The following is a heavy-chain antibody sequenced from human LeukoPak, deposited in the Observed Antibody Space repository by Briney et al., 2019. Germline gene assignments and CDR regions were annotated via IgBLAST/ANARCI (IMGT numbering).Heavy chain of an antibody. D-gene: IGHD5-24*01. Sequence: QPGGSLRLSCAASGFTSSSYGMHWVRQAPGKGLEWVAVISYDGSNKYYADSVKGRFTISRDNSKNTLYLQMNSLRAGDTAVYYCAKDGYNQGFDYWGQGTLVTVSS. CDR3: AKDGYNQGFDY. V-gene: IGHV3-30*18. J-gene: IGHJ4*02. CDR1: GFTSSSYG. CDR2: ISYDGSNK.